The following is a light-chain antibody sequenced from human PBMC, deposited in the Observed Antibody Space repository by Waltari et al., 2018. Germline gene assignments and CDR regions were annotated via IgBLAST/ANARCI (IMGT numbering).Light chain of an antibody. Sequence: DVQMTQSPSTLSASVGDTVSITCRASQSIMSWLAWYQKKAGKAPKVLISKASTSESGDPTRFSGSESGTEFTLTISNLQPDDFATYYCQQYNTDYTFGQGTILEIK. J-gene: IGKJ2*01. CDR3: QQYNTDYT. CDR1: QSIMSW. V-gene: IGKV1-5*03. CDR2: KAS.